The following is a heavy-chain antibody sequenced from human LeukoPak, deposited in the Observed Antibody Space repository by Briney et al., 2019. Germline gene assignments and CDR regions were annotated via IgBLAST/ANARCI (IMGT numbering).Heavy chain of an antibody. J-gene: IGHJ5*02. D-gene: IGHD3-22*01. CDR2: INPNSGGT. CDR1: GYIFTNHG. CDR3: AKDSSGYLIPDNWFDP. Sequence: ASVKVSCKTSGYIFTNHGISWVRQAPGQGLEWMGWINPNSGGTNYAQKFQGRVTMTRDTSISTAYMELSRLRSDDTAVYYCAKDSSGYLIPDNWFDPWGQGTLVTVPS. V-gene: IGHV1-2*02.